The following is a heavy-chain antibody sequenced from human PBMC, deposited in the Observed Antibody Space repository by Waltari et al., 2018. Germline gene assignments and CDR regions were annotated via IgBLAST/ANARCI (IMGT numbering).Heavy chain of an antibody. V-gene: IGHV1-69*13. CDR2: ISPIFGTA. CDR1: GGTFSSYA. J-gene: IGHJ4*02. CDR3: ARSDHYDFWSGYFLY. D-gene: IGHD3-3*01. Sequence: QVQLVQSGAEVKKPGSSVKVSCKASGGTFSSYAISWVRQAPGQGLEWMGWISPIFGTANYAQKCQGRVTITADESTSTAYMELSSLRSEDTAVYYCARSDHYDFWSGYFLYWGQGTLVTVSS.